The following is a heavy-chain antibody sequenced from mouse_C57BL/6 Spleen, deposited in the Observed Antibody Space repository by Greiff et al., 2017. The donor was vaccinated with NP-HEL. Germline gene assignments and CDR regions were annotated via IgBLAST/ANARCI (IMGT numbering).Heavy chain of an antibody. V-gene: IGHV3-8*01. D-gene: IGHD4-1*01. CDR3: ARSSLTGVFDY. Sequence: DVQLVESGPGLAKPSQTLSLTCSVTGYSITSDYWNWIRKFPGHKLEYMGYIRYSGSTNYYPSLKSRISITLDTSKNQYYLLLNSVTTEDTATYYCARSSLTGVFDYWGQGTTLTVSS. J-gene: IGHJ2*01. CDR2: IRYSGST. CDR1: GYSITSDY.